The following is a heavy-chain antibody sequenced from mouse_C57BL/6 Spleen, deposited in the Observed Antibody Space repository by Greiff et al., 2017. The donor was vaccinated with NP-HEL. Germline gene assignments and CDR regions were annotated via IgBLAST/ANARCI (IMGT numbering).Heavy chain of an antibody. CDR2: INPSSGYT. J-gene: IGHJ4*01. CDR3: ARDYYSDYEGAMDY. CDR1: GYTFTSYT. V-gene: IGHV1-4*01. Sequence: QVQLQQSGAELARPGASVKMSCKASGYTFTSYTMHWVKQRPGQGLEWIGYINPSSGYTKYNQKFKDKATLTADKSSSTAYMQLSSLTSEDSAVYYCARDYYSDYEGAMDYWGQGTSVTVSS. D-gene: IGHD2-13*01.